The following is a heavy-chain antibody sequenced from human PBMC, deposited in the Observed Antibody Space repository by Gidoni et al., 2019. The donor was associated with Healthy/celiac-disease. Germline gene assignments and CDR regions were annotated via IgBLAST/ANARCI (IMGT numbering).Heavy chain of an antibody. J-gene: IGHJ4*02. V-gene: IGHV2-5*02. CDR2: IYWDDDK. Sequence: QITLKESGPTLVKPTQTLTLTCTFSGFSLSTSGVGVGWIRQPPGKALEWLALIYWDDDKRYSPSLKSRLTITKDTSKNQVVLTMTNMDPVDTATYYCAHRNLGPTGGDFDYWGQGTLVTVSS. CDR3: AHRNLGPTGGDFDY. CDR1: GFSLSTSGVG. D-gene: IGHD3-16*01.